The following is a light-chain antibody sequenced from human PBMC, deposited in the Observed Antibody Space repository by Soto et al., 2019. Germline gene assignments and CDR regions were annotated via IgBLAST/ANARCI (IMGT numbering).Light chain of an antibody. Sequence: IVLTHSPGTLLSSPGERAIICSSGSRRGISSYLDWYQQKPGKAPRLLIYGASSRPTGIPDRFSGSGSGTDFTLTISRLEPEDFAAYYCQQYGSSPLTFGGGTKVDIK. CDR1: RRGISSY. CDR3: QQYGSSPLT. V-gene: IGKV3-20*01. CDR2: GAS. J-gene: IGKJ4*01.